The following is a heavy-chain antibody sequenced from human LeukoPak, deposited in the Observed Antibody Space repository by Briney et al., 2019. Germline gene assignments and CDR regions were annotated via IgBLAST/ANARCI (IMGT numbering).Heavy chain of an antibody. CDR2: IYYSGST. D-gene: IGHD3-22*01. V-gene: IGHV4-59*12. J-gene: IGHJ4*02. Sequence: SETLSLTCTVSGGSISSYYWSWIRQPPGKGLEWIGYIYYSGSTYYNPSLKSRVTISVDTSKNQFSLKLSSVTAADTAVYYCARAPKYYYDSSGYYPFDYWGQGTLVTVSS. CDR1: GGSISSYY. CDR3: ARAPKYYYDSSGYYPFDY.